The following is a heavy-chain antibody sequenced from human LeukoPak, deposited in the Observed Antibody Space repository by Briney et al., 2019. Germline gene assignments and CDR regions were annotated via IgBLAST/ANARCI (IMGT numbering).Heavy chain of an antibody. V-gene: IGHV4-61*02. D-gene: IGHD3-9*01. J-gene: IGHJ4*02. Sequence: PSQTLSLTCTVSGGSISSGSYYWSWIRQPAGKGLEWIGRIYTSGSTNYNPSLKSRVTISVDTSKNQFSLKLSSVTAADTAVYYCAGTFYDILTRLPFPDYWGQGTLVTVSS. CDR1: GGSISSGSYY. CDR3: AGTFYDILTRLPFPDY. CDR2: IYTSGST.